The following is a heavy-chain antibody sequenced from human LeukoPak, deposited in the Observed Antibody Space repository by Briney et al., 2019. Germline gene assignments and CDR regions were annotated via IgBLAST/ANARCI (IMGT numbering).Heavy chain of an antibody. CDR2: ISKDGNEI. V-gene: IGHV3-7*01. J-gene: IGHJ4*02. CDR1: GLSLSNFW. D-gene: IGHD1-1*01. CDR3: VTDGDKWNDFEY. Sequence: GESLRLSCEASGLSLSNFWMHWVRQAPGKGLEWVAIISKDGNEIKYVDSVKGRFTLSRDNAKNSVYLQMNSLRTEDTALYYCVTDGDKWNDFEYWGQGTLVTVSS.